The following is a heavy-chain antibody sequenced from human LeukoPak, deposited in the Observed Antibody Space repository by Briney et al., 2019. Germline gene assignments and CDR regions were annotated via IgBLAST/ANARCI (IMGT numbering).Heavy chain of an antibody. V-gene: IGHV3-49*04. J-gene: IGHJ4*02. CDR1: GFTFGDYA. Sequence: GGSLRLSCTASGFTFGDYAMSWVRQAPGKGLEWVGFIRSKAYGGTTEYAASVKGRFTISRDDSKSIAYLQMNSLKTEDTAVYYCTRDRVRNTDYWGQGTLVTVSS. D-gene: IGHD1-14*01. CDR2: IRSKAYGGTT. CDR3: TRDRVRNTDY.